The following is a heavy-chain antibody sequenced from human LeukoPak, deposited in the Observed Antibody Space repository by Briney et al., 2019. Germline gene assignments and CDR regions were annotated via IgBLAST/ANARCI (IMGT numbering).Heavy chain of an antibody. CDR3: ASEGTVLDY. CDR2: ISTKTGHP. D-gene: IGHD1-1*01. V-gene: IGHV7-4-1*02. J-gene: IGHJ4*02. CDR1: GYRFTSYA. Sequence: ASVKVSCKASGYRFTSYAMNWVRQAPGQGLEWVGWISTKTGHPTYAQGFTGRFVFSLDTSVSTSYLQISSLKAEDTAVYYCASEGTVLDYWGQGTLVTVSS.